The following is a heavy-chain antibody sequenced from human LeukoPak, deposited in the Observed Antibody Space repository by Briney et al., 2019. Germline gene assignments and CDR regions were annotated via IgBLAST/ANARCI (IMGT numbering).Heavy chain of an antibody. V-gene: IGHV4-39*07. D-gene: IGHD3-22*01. J-gene: IGHJ3*02. CDR3: ARITMIGDAFDI. CDR2: IYYSGST. Sequence: SETLSLTCTVSGGSISSSSYYWDWIRQPPGKGLEWIGSIYYSGSTYYNPSLKSRVTISVDTSKNQFSLKLSSVTAADTAVYYCARITMIGDAFDIWGQGTMVTVSS. CDR1: GGSISSSSYY.